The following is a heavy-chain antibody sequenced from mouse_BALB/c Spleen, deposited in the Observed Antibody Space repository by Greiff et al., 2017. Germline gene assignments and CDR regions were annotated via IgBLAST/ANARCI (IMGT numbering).Heavy chain of an antibody. J-gene: IGHJ3*01. CDR3: TRDLWDAWFAY. CDR2: ISSGGSYT. V-gene: IGHV5-6-4*01. D-gene: IGHD4-1*01. Sequence: EVKLEESGGGLVKPGGSLKLSCAASGFTFSSYTMSWVRQTPEKRLEWVATISSGGSYTYYPDSVKGRFTISRDNAKNTLYLQMSSLKSEDTAMYYCTRDLWDAWFAYWGQGTLVTGSA. CDR1: GFTFSSYT.